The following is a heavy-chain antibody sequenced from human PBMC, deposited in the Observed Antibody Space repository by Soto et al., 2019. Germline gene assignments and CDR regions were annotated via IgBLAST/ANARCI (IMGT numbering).Heavy chain of an antibody. J-gene: IGHJ4*02. Sequence: GESLKISCKGSGYSFTSYWISWVRQAPGQGLEWMGWISAYNGNTNYAQKLQGRVTMTTDTSTSTAYMELRSLRSDDTAVYYCARDGQQLVADYFDYWGQGTLVTVS. V-gene: IGHV1-18*04. CDR3: ARDGQQLVADYFDY. CDR1: GYSFTSYW. CDR2: ISAYNGNT. D-gene: IGHD6-13*01.